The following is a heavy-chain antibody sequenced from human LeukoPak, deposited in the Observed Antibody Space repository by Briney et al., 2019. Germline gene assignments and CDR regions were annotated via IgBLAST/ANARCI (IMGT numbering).Heavy chain of an antibody. CDR2: IGTAGDT. Sequence: GGSLRLSCAASGFTFSSYDMHWVRQATGKGLEWVSAIGTAGDTYYPGSVKGRFTISRENAKNSLYLQMNSLRAGDTAVYYCARAAIQGKASGAFDIWGQGTMVTVSS. CDR1: GFTFSSYD. CDR3: ARAAIQGKASGAFDI. V-gene: IGHV3-13*01. J-gene: IGHJ3*02. D-gene: IGHD5-18*01.